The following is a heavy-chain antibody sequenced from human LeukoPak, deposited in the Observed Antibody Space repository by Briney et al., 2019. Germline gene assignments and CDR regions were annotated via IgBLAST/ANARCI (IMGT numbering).Heavy chain of an antibody. CDR1: GYTFTSYY. CDR3: ARVPMTTVTPGRFDP. Sequence: ASVKVSCKASGYTFTSYYMHWVRQAPGQGLEWMGIINSSGGSTSYAQKFQGRVTMTRDTSTSTVYMELSSLRSEDTAVYYCARVPMTTVTPGRFDPWGQGTLVTVSS. J-gene: IGHJ5*02. CDR2: INSSGGST. D-gene: IGHD4-17*01. V-gene: IGHV1-46*01.